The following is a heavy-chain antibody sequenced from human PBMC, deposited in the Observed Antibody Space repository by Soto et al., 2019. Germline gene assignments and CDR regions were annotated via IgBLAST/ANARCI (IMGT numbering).Heavy chain of an antibody. CDR1: GGSFGSSA. CDR2: IIPVFDKA. V-gene: IGHV1-69*01. D-gene: IGHD3-16*01. CDR3: ARLRRDWGDAFDL. Sequence: QVQLVQSGADVKKPGSSVKVSCKTSGGSFGSSAISWVRQAHAQGLEWMGEIIPVFDKANYAQNFQGRLTITADELTGTVFMELSSLRSEDTAVYFCARLRRDWGDAFDLWGLGTFVTVSS. J-gene: IGHJ3*01.